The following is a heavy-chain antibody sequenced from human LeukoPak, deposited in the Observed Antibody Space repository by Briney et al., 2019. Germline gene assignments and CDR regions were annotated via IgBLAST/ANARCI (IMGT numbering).Heavy chain of an antibody. CDR3: ARDWTDSSSWSERYNWFDP. V-gene: IGHV1-69*05. J-gene: IGHJ5*02. CDR2: IIPIFGTA. D-gene: IGHD6-13*01. CDR1: GGTFSSYA. Sequence: ASVEVSCKASGGTFSSYAISWVRQAPGQGLEWMGGIIPIFGTANYAQKFQGRVTITTDESTSTAYMELSSLRSEDTAVYYCARDWTDSSSWSERYNWFDPWGQGTLVTVSS.